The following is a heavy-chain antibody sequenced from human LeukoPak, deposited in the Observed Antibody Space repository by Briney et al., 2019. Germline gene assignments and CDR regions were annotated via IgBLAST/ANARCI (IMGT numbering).Heavy chain of an antibody. CDR1: GYTFTHYY. V-gene: IGHV1-2*02. D-gene: IGHD2-15*01. CDR3: TRVFRAADY. J-gene: IGHJ4*02. Sequence: GASVKVSCNASGYTFTHYYIHWVRQAPRHGLQWMGWINPNSGDTKYAQQFQGRVSMTRDTSITTAYMELNRPTSDDTAVYYCTRVFRAADYWGQGTLVIVSS. CDR2: INPNSGDT.